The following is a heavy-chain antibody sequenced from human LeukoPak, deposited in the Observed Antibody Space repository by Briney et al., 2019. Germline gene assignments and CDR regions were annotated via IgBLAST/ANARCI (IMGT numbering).Heavy chain of an antibody. Sequence: GGSLRLSCVGSGFTFGTYSMNWVRQAPGKGLEWVSIIYSGDDTYYADSVKGRFTISRDTSKNTLFLHMNNLRVEDTAVYYCARVGDHYHWYLDLWGRGTLVSVSS. D-gene: IGHD3-10*01. V-gene: IGHV3-53*01. J-gene: IGHJ2*01. CDR3: ARVGDHYHWYLDL. CDR1: GFTFGTYS. CDR2: IYSGDDT.